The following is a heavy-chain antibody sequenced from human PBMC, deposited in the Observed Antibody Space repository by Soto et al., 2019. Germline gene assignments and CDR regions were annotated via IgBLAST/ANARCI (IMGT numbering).Heavy chain of an antibody. CDR2: ISIHNGNT. CDR1: GYTFNTYG. V-gene: IGHV1-18*04. J-gene: IGHJ6*03. D-gene: IGHD1-1*01. Sequence: QAQLLQSGGELKKSGASVKVSCKASGYTFNTYGISWVRQAPGQGLEWMAWISIHNGNTNFAQKFQGRVTLTTDTSTSKANKELRSLRSADTPVYYGSRMTTVDNSHYYVDVWGTGTTVTVSS. CDR3: SRMTTVDNSHYYVDV.